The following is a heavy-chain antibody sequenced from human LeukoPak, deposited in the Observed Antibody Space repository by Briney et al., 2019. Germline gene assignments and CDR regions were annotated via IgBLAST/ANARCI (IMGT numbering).Heavy chain of an antibody. CDR3: AKDVWYSSGFLDY. CDR2: ISGSGGST. J-gene: IGHJ4*02. Sequence: GGSLRLSCADSGFTFSSYAMSWVRQAPGKGLEWVSAISGSGGSTYYADSVKGRFTISRDNSKNTLYLQMNSLRAEDTAVYYCAKDVWYSSGFLDYWGQGTLVTVSS. D-gene: IGHD6-19*01. V-gene: IGHV3-23*01. CDR1: GFTFSSYA.